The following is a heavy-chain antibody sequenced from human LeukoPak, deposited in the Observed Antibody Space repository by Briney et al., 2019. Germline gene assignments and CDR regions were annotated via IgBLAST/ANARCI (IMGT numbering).Heavy chain of an antibody. J-gene: IGHJ4*02. Sequence: SETLSLTCTVSGGSISSYYWSWIRQPPGKGLEWIGYIYYSGSTNYNPSLKSRVTMSVDTSKNQFSLKLSSVTAADTAVYYCARGSFNYDFWSGPRPEIGYFDYWGQGTLVTVSS. CDR1: GGSISSYY. D-gene: IGHD3-3*01. CDR3: ARGSFNYDFWSGPRPEIGYFDY. CDR2: IYYSGST. V-gene: IGHV4-59*01.